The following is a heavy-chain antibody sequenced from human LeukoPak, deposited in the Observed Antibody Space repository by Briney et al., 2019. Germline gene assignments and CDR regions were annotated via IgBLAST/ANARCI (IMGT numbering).Heavy chain of an antibody. CDR3: AREVGITAAVSFDY. D-gene: IGHD6-13*01. J-gene: IGHJ4*02. V-gene: IGHV3-30-3*01. CDR1: GFTFSSYA. Sequence: PGGSLRLSCAASGFTFSSYAMHWVRQAPGKGLEWVAVISYDGSNKYYADSVKGRFTISRDNSKNTLYLQMNSLRAEDTAVYYCAREVGITAAVSFDYWGQGTLVTVSS. CDR2: ISYDGSNK.